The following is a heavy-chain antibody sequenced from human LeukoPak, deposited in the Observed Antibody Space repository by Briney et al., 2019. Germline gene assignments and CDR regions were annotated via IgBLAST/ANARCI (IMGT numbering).Heavy chain of an antibody. Sequence: GGSLGLSCAASGFNFSSDAMHWIRQAPGKGLEWVAVISNDGRSKYFADSVKGRFTISRDNSKNTLYLQMNSLTTEDTAVFYCAKGLAGYTSGWYGIFDYWGQGALVTVSS. J-gene: IGHJ4*02. CDR1: GFNFSSDA. CDR3: AKGLAGYTSGWYGIFDY. D-gene: IGHD6-19*01. CDR2: ISNDGRSK. V-gene: IGHV3-30*18.